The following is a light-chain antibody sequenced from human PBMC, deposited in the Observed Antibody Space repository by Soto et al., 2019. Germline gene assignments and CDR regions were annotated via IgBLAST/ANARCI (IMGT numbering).Light chain of an antibody. CDR2: DAS. CDR3: QQNDNLPPT. V-gene: IGKV1-33*01. CDR1: QAISNY. J-gene: IGKJ2*01. Sequence: DIQMTQSPSSLSASVGDRVTITCQASQAISNYLNWYQQKPGKAPKLLIYDASNLETGVPSRFSGSGSGTDFTLTISSLQAEDIATYYCQQNDNLPPTFGQGTKLEIK.